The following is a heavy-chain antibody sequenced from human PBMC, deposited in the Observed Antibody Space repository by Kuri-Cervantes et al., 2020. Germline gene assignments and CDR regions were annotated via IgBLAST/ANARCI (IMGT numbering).Heavy chain of an antibody. CDR3: ARVNTYYDILTGFWYWYFDL. V-gene: IGHV3-48*04. D-gene: IGHD3-9*01. J-gene: IGHJ2*01. CDR1: GFTFSSYS. Sequence: GESLKISCAASGFTFSSYSMNWVRQAPGKGLEWVSYISSSSSTIYYADSVKGRFTISRDNAKNSLYLQMNSLRAEDMALYHCARVNTYYDILTGFWYWYFDLWGRGTLVTVSS. CDR2: ISSSSSTI.